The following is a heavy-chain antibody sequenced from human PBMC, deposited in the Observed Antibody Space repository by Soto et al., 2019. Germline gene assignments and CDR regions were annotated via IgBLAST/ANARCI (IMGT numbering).Heavy chain of an antibody. J-gene: IGHJ4*02. V-gene: IGHV4-61*01. D-gene: IGHD3-22*01. CDR1: GGSVSSGSYY. CDR2: IYYSGST. Sequence: PSETLSLTCTVSGGSVSSGSYYWSWIRQPPGKGLEWIGYIYYSGSTNYNPSLKSRVTISVDTSKNQFSLKLSSVTAADTAVYYCARVKFYDSSGYSDYWGQGTLVT. CDR3: ARVKFYDSSGYSDY.